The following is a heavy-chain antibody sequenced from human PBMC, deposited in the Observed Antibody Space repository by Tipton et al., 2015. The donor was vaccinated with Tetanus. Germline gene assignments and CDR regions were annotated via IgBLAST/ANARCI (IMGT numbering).Heavy chain of an antibody. V-gene: IGHV4-61*08. J-gene: IGHJ5*02. CDR1: GASLRGGDHQ. CDR2: ISYSGST. CDR3: ARGVPYSTTMGSDWFDP. Sequence: TLSLTCSVSGASLRGGDHQWNWIRQSPGKGLEWLAYISYSGSTNSNYDLRSRITISRDTSRNQFSLKLTSVTAADTALYYCARGVPYSTTMGSDWFDPWGQGTLVTVSS. D-gene: IGHD2-2*01.